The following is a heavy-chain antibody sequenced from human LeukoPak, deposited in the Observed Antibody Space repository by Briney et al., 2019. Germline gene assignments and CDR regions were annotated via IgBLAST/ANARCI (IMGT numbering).Heavy chain of an antibody. CDR1: GFTFSSYA. D-gene: IGHD4-17*01. Sequence: GGPLRLSCAASGFTFSSYAMHWVRQAPGKGLEWVAVISYDGSNKYYADSVKGRFTISRDNSMNTLYLQMSSLRAEDTAVYYCARAYGDYGEAFDYWGQGTLVTVSS. CDR3: ARAYGDYGEAFDY. V-gene: IGHV3-30-3*01. CDR2: ISYDGSNK. J-gene: IGHJ4*02.